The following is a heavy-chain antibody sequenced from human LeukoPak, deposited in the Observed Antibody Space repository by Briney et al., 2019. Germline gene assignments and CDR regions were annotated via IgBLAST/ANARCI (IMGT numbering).Heavy chain of an antibody. D-gene: IGHD1-26*01. V-gene: IGHV3-30-3*01. CDR2: ISYDESNN. Sequence: PGGSLRLSCAASGFTFSSYTMHWVRQAPGKGLEWVAVISYDESNNYYADSVKGRFTISRDNSKNTLYLQMNSLRAEDTAVYYCARDSLMRELIDGGWFDPWGQGTLVTVSS. CDR1: GFTFSSYT. J-gene: IGHJ5*02. CDR3: ARDSLMRELIDGGWFDP.